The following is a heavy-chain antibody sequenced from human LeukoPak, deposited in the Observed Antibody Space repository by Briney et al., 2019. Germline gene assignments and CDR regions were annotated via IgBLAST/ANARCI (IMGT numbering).Heavy chain of an antibody. V-gene: IGHV4-59*08. CDR1: GGSISSYY. D-gene: IGHD6-19*01. CDR3: ARAVSGRFDY. Sequence: SETLSLTCTVSGGSISSYYWSWIRQPPGKGLEWTGYIYYSGSTNYNPSLKSRVTISVDTSKDQFSLKLSSVTAADTAIYYCARAVSGRFDYWGQGTLVTVSS. CDR2: IYYSGST. J-gene: IGHJ4*02.